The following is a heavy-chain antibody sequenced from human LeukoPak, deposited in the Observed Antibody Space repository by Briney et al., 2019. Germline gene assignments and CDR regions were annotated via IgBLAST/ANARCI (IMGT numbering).Heavy chain of an antibody. J-gene: IGHJ4*02. Sequence: GASVKVSCKASGYTFTGYYMHWVRQAPGQGLEWMGRIIPILGIANYAQKFQGRVTITADKSTSTAYMELSSLRSEDTAVYYCARDSRYCSSTSCTRDDYWGQGTLVTVSS. CDR3: ARDSRYCSSTSCTRDDY. V-gene: IGHV1-69*04. CDR2: IIPILGIA. D-gene: IGHD2-2*01. CDR1: GYTFTGYY.